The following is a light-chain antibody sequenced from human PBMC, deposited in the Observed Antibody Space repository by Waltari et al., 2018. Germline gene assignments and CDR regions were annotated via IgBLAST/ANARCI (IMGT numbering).Light chain of an antibody. CDR3: AAWDDSLSGVL. CDR1: SSNIGSNY. V-gene: IGLV1-47*01. CDR2: RNN. J-gene: IGLJ2*01. Sequence: SVLTQPPSASGTPGQRVTISCSGSSSNIGSNYVYWYQQLPGPAPKLLVYRNNQRPPGVPALFSGSKSGTSASLAISGLRSEDEADYYCAAWDDSLSGVLFGGGTKLTV.